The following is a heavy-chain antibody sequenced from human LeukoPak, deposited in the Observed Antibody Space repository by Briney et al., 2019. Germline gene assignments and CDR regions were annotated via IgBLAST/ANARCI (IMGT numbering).Heavy chain of an antibody. V-gene: IGHV1-18*01. D-gene: IGHD3-10*01. Sequence: GASVKVSCKASGYTFPNFGITWVRHAPGQGLEWMGWISPNSGNTKSAQKFQGRVTMTTDTSTSTAYMELRSLRSDDTAVYYCARSGKPIYYYYMDVWGKGTTVTVSS. CDR1: GYTFPNFG. CDR2: ISPNSGNT. CDR3: ARSGKPIYYYYMDV. J-gene: IGHJ6*03.